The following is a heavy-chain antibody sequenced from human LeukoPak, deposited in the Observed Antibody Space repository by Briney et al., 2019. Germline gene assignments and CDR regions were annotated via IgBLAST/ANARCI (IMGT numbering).Heavy chain of an antibody. CDR3: ARDRDCGDGGCYPHFDY. CDR1: GFTFSGYG. V-gene: IGHV3-7*01. Sequence: GGSLRLSCAASGFTFSGYGMNWVRQAPGKGLEWVANIRQDGSDKYYMDSVKGRFTISRDNAKNSLSLQMNSLRVEDTAVYYCARDRDCGDGGCYPHFDYWGQGVRVTVSS. J-gene: IGHJ4*02. CDR2: IRQDGSDK. D-gene: IGHD2-15*01.